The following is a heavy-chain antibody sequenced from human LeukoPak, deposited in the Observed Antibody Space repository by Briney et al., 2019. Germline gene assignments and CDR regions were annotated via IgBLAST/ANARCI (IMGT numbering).Heavy chain of an antibody. J-gene: IGHJ4*02. V-gene: IGHV3-23*01. Sequence: GGSLRLSCAASGFTFSSYAMSWVRQAPGKGLEWVSSISNSGGRTFYTDSVKGRFTISRDNSKITLYLQMNSLRAEDTAVYYCAKSILDYYDNSGSDYWGQGTLVTVSS. CDR2: ISNSGGRT. D-gene: IGHD3-22*01. CDR3: AKSILDYYDNSGSDY. CDR1: GFTFSSYA.